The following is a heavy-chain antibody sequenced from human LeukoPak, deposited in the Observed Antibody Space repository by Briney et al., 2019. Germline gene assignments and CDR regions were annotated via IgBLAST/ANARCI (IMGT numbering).Heavy chain of an antibody. CDR2: IKQDGSEK. CDR1: GFTFSSYW. Sequence: GGSLRLPCAASGFTFSSYWMSWVRQAPGKGLEWVANIKQDGSEKYYVDSVKGRFTISRDNAKNSLYLQMNSLRAEDTAAYYCARDCWWIQLGMDVWGKGTTVTVSS. CDR3: ARDCWWIQLGMDV. D-gene: IGHD5-18*01. J-gene: IGHJ6*04. V-gene: IGHV3-7*01.